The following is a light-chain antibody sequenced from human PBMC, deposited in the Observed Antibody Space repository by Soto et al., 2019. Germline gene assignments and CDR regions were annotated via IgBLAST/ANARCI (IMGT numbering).Light chain of an antibody. V-gene: IGKV1-5*01. CDR1: QSISRW. Sequence: IHMTHSPYTLSVSLRYRFTSTIRSRQSISRWLAWYQQKPGKAPKLLIYDASTLESGVPSRFSGSGSETEFTLTISSLQPDDFATYYCQQYNSYSWTFGQGTKVDIK. J-gene: IGKJ1*01. CDR3: QQYNSYSWT. CDR2: DAS.